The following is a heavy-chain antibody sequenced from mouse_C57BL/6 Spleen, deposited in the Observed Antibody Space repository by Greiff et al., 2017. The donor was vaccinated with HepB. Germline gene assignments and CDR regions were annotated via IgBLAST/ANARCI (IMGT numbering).Heavy chain of an antibody. CDR2: IYPGSGNT. J-gene: IGHJ4*01. CDR3: ARSHPYSYYAMDY. V-gene: IGHV1-66*01. Sequence: VQLVESGPELVKPGASVKISCKASGYSFTSYYIHWVKQRPGQGLEWIGWIYPGSGNTKYNEKFKGKATLTADTSSSTAYMQLSSLTSEDSAVYYCARSHPYSYYAMDYWGQGTSVTVSS. CDR1: GYSFTSYY. D-gene: IGHD2-12*01.